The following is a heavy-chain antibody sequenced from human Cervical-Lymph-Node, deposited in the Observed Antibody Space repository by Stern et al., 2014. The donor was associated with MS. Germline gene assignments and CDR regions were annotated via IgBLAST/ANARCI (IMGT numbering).Heavy chain of an antibody. V-gene: IGHV5-51*01. J-gene: IGHJ3*01. D-gene: IGHD6-25*01. Sequence: MQLVQSGAEVKKPGESLKISCKGSGYIFTSYWIGWVRQMPGKGLEWMGTIYPGDSDNRYNPAFQGHVTLSADKSISTAYLQWSSLEASDTAIYCCATPRVQAVDDDAFDVWGQGTMVTVSS. CDR3: ATPRVQAVDDDAFDV. CDR1: GYIFTSYW. CDR2: IYPGDSDN.